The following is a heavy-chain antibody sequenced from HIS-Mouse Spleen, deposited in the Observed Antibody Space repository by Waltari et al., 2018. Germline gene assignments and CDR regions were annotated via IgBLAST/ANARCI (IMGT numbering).Heavy chain of an antibody. Sequence: QVQLVQSGAEVRTPGASVKVSCKASGSTLPSYDINWVRQATGQGREWMGWMNPNSGNTGYAQKFQGRVTMTRNTSISTAYMELSSLRSEDTAVYYCARGHDYSNYFDYWGQGTLVTVSS. J-gene: IGHJ4*02. CDR2: MNPNSGNT. CDR1: GSTLPSYD. CDR3: ARGHDYSNYFDY. D-gene: IGHD4-4*01. V-gene: IGHV1-8*01.